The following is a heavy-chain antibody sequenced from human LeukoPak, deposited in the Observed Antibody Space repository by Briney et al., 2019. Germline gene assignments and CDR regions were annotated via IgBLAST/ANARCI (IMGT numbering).Heavy chain of an antibody. J-gene: IGHJ4*02. CDR3: ARGLGIPGVYPDLRF. CDR1: GYTFTSYD. D-gene: IGHD5/OR15-5a*01. CDR2: MNPNSGNT. Sequence: GASVKVSCKASGYTFTSYDINWVRQATGQGLEWMGWMNPNSGNTGYAQKFQGRGTMTRDTSISTAYMELSSLRSEDTAVYYCARGLGIPGVYPDLRFWGQGTLVTVSS. V-gene: IGHV1-8*01.